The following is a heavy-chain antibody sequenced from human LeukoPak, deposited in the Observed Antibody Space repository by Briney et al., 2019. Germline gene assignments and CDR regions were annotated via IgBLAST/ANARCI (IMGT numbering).Heavy chain of an antibody. J-gene: IGHJ4*02. CDR2: IYYSGST. CDR3: ARGSGYYFYFDY. CDR1: GGSISSYY. V-gene: IGHV4-59*01. Sequence: SETLSLTCTVSGGSISSYYWSWIRQPPGKGLEWIGYIYYSGSTNYNPSLKSRVTISVVTSKNQFSLKLSSVTAADTAVYYCARGSGYYFYFDYWGQGTLVTVSS. D-gene: IGHD3-22*01.